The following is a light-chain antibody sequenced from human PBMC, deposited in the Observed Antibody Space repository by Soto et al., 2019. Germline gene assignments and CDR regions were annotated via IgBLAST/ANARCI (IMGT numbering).Light chain of an antibody. CDR3: QQSYSTPIT. V-gene: IGKV1-39*01. Sequence: DIQMTQSPSSLSASVGDRVTINCRASQSISSYLNWYQQKPGKAPKLLIYAASSLQSGVPSRFSGSGSGTDFTLTISSLQPEDFATYYCQQSYSTPITLGQGTRLEI. CDR1: QSISSY. J-gene: IGKJ5*01. CDR2: AAS.